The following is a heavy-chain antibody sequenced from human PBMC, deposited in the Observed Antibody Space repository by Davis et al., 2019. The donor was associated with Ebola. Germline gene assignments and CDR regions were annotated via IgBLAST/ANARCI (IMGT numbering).Heavy chain of an antibody. Sequence: SVQVSCKASGGTFSSYAISWVRQAPGQGLEWMGGIIPILGIANYAQKFQGRVTITADESTSTAYMELSSLRSEDTAVYYCAKDTNYADLDYWGQGTLVTVSS. J-gene: IGHJ4*02. D-gene: IGHD1-7*01. CDR3: AKDTNYADLDY. V-gene: IGHV1-69*10. CDR1: GGTFSSYA. CDR2: IIPILGIA.